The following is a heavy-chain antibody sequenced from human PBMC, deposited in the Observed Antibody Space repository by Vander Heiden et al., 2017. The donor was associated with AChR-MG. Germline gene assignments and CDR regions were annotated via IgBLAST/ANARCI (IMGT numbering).Heavy chain of an antibody. J-gene: IGHJ4*02. D-gene: IGHD3-10*01. V-gene: IGHV4-34*01. CDR2: ISHSGST. CDR1: GWSFSGYY. CDR3: ARGQRFKGVQGIITRVRTYFDY. Sequence: QVQVQQWGAGLLQPSETLSLTCAVYGWSFSGYYWNWIRQPPGKGLEWIGEISHSGSTNYNPSLKSRVSTSLDMSKNQVSLKLRSVTAADTAVYYCARGQRFKGVQGIITRVRTYFDYWCQGTLVTVSS.